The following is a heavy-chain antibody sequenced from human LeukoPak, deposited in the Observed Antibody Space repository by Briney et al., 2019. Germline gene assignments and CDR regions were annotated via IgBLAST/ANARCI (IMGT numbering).Heavy chain of an antibody. J-gene: IGHJ6*03. Sequence: GGSLRLPCAASGFTFSNAWMSWVRQAPGKGLEWVGRIKSKTDGGTTDYAAPVKGRFTISRDDSKNTLYLQMNSLKTEDTAVYYCTTVVRITMVRGVISYYYYYMDVWGKGTTVTVSS. CDR1: GFTFSNAW. D-gene: IGHD3-10*01. CDR3: TTVVRITMVRGVISYYYYYMDV. V-gene: IGHV3-15*01. CDR2: IKSKTDGGTT.